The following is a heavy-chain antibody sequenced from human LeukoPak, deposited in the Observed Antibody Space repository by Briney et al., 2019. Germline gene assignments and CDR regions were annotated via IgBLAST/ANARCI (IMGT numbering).Heavy chain of an antibody. J-gene: IGHJ6*02. CDR1: GFAASTNY. D-gene: IGHD3-10*02. Sequence: PGGPLRLSCAASGFAASTNYMTWFPQAPGKGLEWVSVFYSAGSTYHADSVKGPFTISPDKSKNTQYLQMNSLRAEDTAVYYCARDAVTTFRFRDYYYYGMDVWGQGTTVTVSS. V-gene: IGHV3-53*01. CDR3: ARDAVTTFRFRDYYYYGMDV. CDR2: FYSAGST.